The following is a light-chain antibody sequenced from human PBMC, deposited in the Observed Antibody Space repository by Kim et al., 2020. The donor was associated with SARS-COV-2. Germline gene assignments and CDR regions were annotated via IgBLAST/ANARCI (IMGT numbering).Light chain of an antibody. V-gene: IGLV2-14*03. CDR1: SSDVGAYDH. CDR2: DVT. CDR3: CSYTSDITGV. Sequence: QSALTQPASVSGSPGQSISISCTGSSSDVGAYDHVSWYQQHPGQAPKLLIYDVTFRPSGVSNRFSGSKSGNTASLTISGLQAEDEADYYCCSYTSDITGVFGGGTKVTVL. J-gene: IGLJ3*02.